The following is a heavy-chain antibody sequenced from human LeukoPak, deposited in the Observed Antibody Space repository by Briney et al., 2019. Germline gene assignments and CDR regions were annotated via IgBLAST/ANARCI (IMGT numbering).Heavy chain of an antibody. CDR1: GFIFTTYG. CDR2: IWYDGSKQ. V-gene: IGHV3-33*01. Sequence: GGSLRLSCAASGFIFTTYGFHWVRQAPGKGLEWVAVIWYDGSKQYYADSVKVRFTFSRYDSQNMLYLEMNSLSAEDTAVYYCARPRGYCSSTSCYYYYYYGMDVWGQGTTVTVSS. D-gene: IGHD2-2*01. CDR3: ARPRGYCSSTSCYYYYYYGMDV. J-gene: IGHJ6*02.